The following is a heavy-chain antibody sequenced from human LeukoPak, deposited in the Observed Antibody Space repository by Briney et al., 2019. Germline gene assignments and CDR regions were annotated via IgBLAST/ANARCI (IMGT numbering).Heavy chain of an antibody. J-gene: IGHJ4*02. V-gene: IGHV3-21*03. D-gene: IGHD3-3*01. Sequence: GGSLRLSCAASGFTFSSYNMNWVRQAPGKGLEWVSSISSSSSYIYYADSVKGRFTISRDNAKNSLYLQMNSLKTEDTAVYYCTRDFNYDFWSGYSNPFDCWGQGTLVTVSS. CDR2: ISSSSSYI. CDR1: GFTFSSYN. CDR3: TRDFNYDFWSGYSNPFDC.